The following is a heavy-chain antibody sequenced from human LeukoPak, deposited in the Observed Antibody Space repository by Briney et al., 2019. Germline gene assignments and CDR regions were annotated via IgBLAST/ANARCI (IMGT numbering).Heavy chain of an antibody. CDR2: IYYSGST. D-gene: IGHD2-2*01. V-gene: IGHV4-30-4*01. CDR3: ARGPRRYCSSTSCPGNAFDI. CDR1: XGSXXXXDYX. Sequence: SLTXXXXXGSXXXXDYXXXXXXQPPXKGXEXXGYIYYSGSTYYNPSLKSRVTISVDTAKNQFSLKLSSVTAADTAVYYCARGPRRYCSSTSCPGNAFDIWGQGTMVTVSS. J-gene: IGHJ3*02.